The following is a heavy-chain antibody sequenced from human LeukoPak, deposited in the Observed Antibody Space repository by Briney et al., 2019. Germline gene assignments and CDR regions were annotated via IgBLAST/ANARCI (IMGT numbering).Heavy chain of an antibody. D-gene: IGHD5-24*01. CDR1: GGTFSSYA. CDR3: ARESFGSRDGYIAW. CDR2: IIPIFGTA. Sequence: ASVKVSCKASGGTFSSYAISWVRQAPGQGLEWMGGIIPIFGTANYAQKFQGRVTITADESTSTAYMELSSLRSEDTAVYYCARESFGSRDGYIAWWGQGTMVTVSS. J-gene: IGHJ3*01. V-gene: IGHV1-69*13.